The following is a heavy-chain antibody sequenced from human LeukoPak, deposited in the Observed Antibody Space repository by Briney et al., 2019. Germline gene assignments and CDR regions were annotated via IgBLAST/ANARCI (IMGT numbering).Heavy chain of an antibody. CDR2: MNPNSGDS. CDR3: ARSSPSGRNFDY. D-gene: IGHD3-10*01. Sequence: GASVKVSCKASGYTFTGYYMHWVRQAPGQGLEWMGWMNPNSGDSGNIQKFQGRVTMTRDTSINTAYMELSSLRYEDTAMYYCARSSPSGRNFDYWGQGTLVTVSS. CDR1: GYTFTGYY. J-gene: IGHJ4*02. V-gene: IGHV1-8*02.